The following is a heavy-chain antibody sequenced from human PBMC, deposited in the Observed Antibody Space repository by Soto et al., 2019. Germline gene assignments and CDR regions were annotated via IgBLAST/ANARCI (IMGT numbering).Heavy chain of an antibody. V-gene: IGHV3-23*01. CDR1: GFTFSSYA. J-gene: IGHJ4*02. CDR2: ISGSGGST. Sequence: GGSLRLSCAASGFTFSSYAMSWVRQAPGKGLEWVSAISGSGGSTYYADSVKGRFTISRDNSKNTLYLQMNSLRAEDTAVYYCAKDEYYDFWSGLPSNGGFDYWGQGTLVTVSS. D-gene: IGHD3-3*01. CDR3: AKDEYYDFWSGLPSNGGFDY.